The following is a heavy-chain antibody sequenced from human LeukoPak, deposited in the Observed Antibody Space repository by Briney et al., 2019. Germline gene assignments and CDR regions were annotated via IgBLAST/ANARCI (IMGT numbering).Heavy chain of an antibody. Sequence: SETLSLTCAVYGGSFSGYYWSWIRQPPEKGLDWIGEITRTGRINYNPALKGRVTMSLDKSKNQFSLKLSSVTVADTAVYYCASTDCTNGVCYTSAFDIWGQGTMVTVSS. V-gene: IGHV4-34*01. D-gene: IGHD2-8*01. J-gene: IGHJ3*02. CDR1: GGSFSGYY. CDR2: ITRTGRI. CDR3: ASTDCTNGVCYTSAFDI.